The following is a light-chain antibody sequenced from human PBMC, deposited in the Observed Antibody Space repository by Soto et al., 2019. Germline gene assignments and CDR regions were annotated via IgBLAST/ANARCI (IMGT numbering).Light chain of an antibody. Sequence: QSVLTQPASVSGSPGQSITISCTGTSSDVGAYNFVSWHQQHTGKAPKLMIYNVYERPSGISYRVSGSKSGNTASLTISGLQGEDEADYYCSAYTVSRTYVFGTGTKVTVL. CDR2: NVY. J-gene: IGLJ1*01. CDR3: SAYTVSRTYV. CDR1: SSDVGAYNF. V-gene: IGLV2-14*03.